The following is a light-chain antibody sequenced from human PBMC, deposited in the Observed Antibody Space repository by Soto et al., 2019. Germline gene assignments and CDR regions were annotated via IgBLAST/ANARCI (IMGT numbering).Light chain of an antibody. V-gene: IGKV3-15*01. CDR1: QSVGSN. CDR3: QHYNVWPLT. Sequence: EIVLTQSAATLSVSPGERATLSCRPSQSVGSNLAWYQQKPGQAPRLLLYAASTRATGIPARLSGSGSGTDFTLSISSLQAEDFAVYYCQHYNVWPLTFGEGTKVEIE. J-gene: IGKJ4*01. CDR2: AAS.